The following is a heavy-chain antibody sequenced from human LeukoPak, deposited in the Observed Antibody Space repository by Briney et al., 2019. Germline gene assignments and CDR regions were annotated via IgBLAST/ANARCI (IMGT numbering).Heavy chain of an antibody. CDR1: TFSFSEYP. J-gene: IGHJ4*02. V-gene: IGHV3-23*01. CDR3: AKLLVRAGEDY. D-gene: IGHD6-13*01. Sequence: GGSLRLSCAASTFSFSEYPMGWVRQAPGKGLEWVSGISAGGDGTYYADPVKGRFTISRDNSKNTLYLQMNSLRAEDTAVYYCAKLLVRAGEDYWGQGTLVTVSS. CDR2: ISAGGDGT.